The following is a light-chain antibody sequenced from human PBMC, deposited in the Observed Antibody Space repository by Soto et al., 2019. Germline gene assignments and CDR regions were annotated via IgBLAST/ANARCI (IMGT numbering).Light chain of an antibody. J-gene: IGKJ1*01. CDR2: GTS. CDR1: QSVSSSY. CDR3: QQYGSSPPWT. Sequence: EIVLTQSPGTLSLSPGERATLSCRASQSVSSSYLAWYQQKPGQPPRLLMYGTSSRATGIPDRFSGSGSGTDFTLTIGRLEPEDFAVYYCQQYGSSPPWTFGQGTKVDIK. V-gene: IGKV3-20*01.